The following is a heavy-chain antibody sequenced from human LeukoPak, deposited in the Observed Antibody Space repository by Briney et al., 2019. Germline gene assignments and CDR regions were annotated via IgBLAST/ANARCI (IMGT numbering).Heavy chain of an antibody. V-gene: IGHV4-39*07. CDR3: ARGSGPLRFYYYYMDV. CDR1: GDSISSSSSY. D-gene: IGHD2-15*01. J-gene: IGHJ6*03. CDR2: INHSGST. Sequence: SETLSLTCTVSGDSISSSSSYWSWIRQPPGKGLEWIGEINHSGSTNYNPSLKSRVTISVDTSKNQFSLKLSSVTAADTAVYYCARGSGPLRFYYYYMDVWGKGTTVTVSS.